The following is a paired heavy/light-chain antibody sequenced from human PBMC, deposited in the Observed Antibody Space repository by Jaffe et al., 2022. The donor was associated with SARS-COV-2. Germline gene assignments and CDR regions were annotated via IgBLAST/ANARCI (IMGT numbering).Heavy chain of an antibody. CDR3: ARGSWPLDP. Sequence: EVQLVESGGGLVQPGGSVRLSCAASGFTVSGNYMTWVRQAPGKGLEWVSVIYDDDTTYYADSVRGRFFISRDNSRTLNLQMNSVRDEDTAVYYCARGSWPLDPWGQGTLVTVSS. CDR1: GFTVSGNY. D-gene: IGHD3-10*01. CDR2: IYDDDTT. V-gene: IGHV3-66*02. J-gene: IGHJ5*02.
Light chain of an antibody. CDR1: NSNIGTNY. J-gene: IGLJ1*01. CDR3: GAWDDSLNRPV. CDR2: SNN. V-gene: IGLV1-47*01. Sequence: QSVLTQPPSASGTPGQRVTISCSGSNSNIGTNYVYWYQQLPGAAPKLLIYSNNQRPSGVPDRFSGSKFGTSGTLAISGLRSEDEADYYCGAWDDSLNRPVFGTGTRVTV.